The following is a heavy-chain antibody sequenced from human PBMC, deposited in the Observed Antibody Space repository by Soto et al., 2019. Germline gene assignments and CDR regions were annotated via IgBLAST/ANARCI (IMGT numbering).Heavy chain of an antibody. V-gene: IGHV3-7*01. CDR2: IKQDGSEK. CDR3: ARLIAVAFQYYFDY. CDR1: GFTFSSYW. Sequence: GGSLRLSCAASGFTFSSYWMSWVRQAPGKGLEWVANIKQDGSEKYYVDSVKGRFTISRDNAKNSLYLQMNSLRAEDTAVYYCARLIAVAFQYYFDYWGQGTLVTVSS. D-gene: IGHD6-19*01. J-gene: IGHJ4*02.